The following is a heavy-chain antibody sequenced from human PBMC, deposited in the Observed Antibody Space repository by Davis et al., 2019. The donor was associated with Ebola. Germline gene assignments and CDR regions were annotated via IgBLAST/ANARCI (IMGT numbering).Heavy chain of an antibody. CDR2: IRSKANSYAT. CDR1: GFTFSGSA. D-gene: IGHD4-17*01. V-gene: IGHV3-73*01. J-gene: IGHJ4*02. Sequence: GESLKISCRASGFTFSGSAMHWVRQASGKGLEWVGRIRSKANSYATAYAASVKGRFTISRDDSKNTAYLQMNSLKTEDTAVYYCTSPYGVYEIWSQGTLVTVSS. CDR3: TSPYGVYEI.